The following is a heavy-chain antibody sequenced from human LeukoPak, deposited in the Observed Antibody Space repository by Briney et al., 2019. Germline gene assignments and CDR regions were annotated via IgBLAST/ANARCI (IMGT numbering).Heavy chain of an antibody. CDR3: ARTAKYYYGSETYYFFDY. D-gene: IGHD3-10*01. Sequence: SETLSLTCTVSGGSISSSNYYWSWIRQPPGKGLEWIGYISYTGSTTYNSSLKSRVTISLDTSQNQFSLKLTSVTPADTAVYYCARTAKYYYGSETYYFFDYWGQGTLVTVSS. CDR2: ISYTGST. V-gene: IGHV4-61*01. J-gene: IGHJ4*02. CDR1: GGSISSSNYY.